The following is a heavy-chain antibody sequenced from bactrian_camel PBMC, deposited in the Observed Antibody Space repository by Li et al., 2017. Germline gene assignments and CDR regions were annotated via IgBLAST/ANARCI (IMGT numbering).Heavy chain of an antibody. CDR1: EFRFDDWD. V-gene: IGHV3S55*01. CDR3: AAGDHYGGTWCGAEFGY. J-gene: IGHJ6*01. Sequence: QVQLVESGGGSVQAGGSLRLTCTASEFRFDDWDMAWHRQAPGKEREGVAAIDSTGSANYADSVKGRFTISKDNARNTLALQMNSLKPEDSAMYYCAAGDHYGGTWCGAEFGYWGQGTQVTVSS. D-gene: IGHD7*01. CDR2: IDSTGSA.